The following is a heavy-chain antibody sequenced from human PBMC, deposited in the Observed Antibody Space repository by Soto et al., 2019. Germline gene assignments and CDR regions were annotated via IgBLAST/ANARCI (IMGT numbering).Heavy chain of an antibody. CDR2: ISAYNGNT. Sequence: ASVKVSCTASGYTFTSYGISWVRQAPGQGLEWMGWISAYNGNTNYAQKLQGRVTMTTDTSTSTAYMELRSLRSDDTAVYYCARAGYYDSSGYHFDYWGQGTLVTVSS. J-gene: IGHJ4*02. D-gene: IGHD3-22*01. CDR3: ARAGYYDSSGYHFDY. V-gene: IGHV1-18*01. CDR1: GYTFTSYG.